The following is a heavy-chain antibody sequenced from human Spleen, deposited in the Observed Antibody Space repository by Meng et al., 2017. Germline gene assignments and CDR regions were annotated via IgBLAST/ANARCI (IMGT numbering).Heavy chain of an antibody. CDR1: GGSISTSTYY. CDR3: ARVHPVSMIVVVITSTGAFDI. CDR2: ISNTGNT. D-gene: IGHD3-22*01. Sequence: SETLSLTCTVSGGSISTSTYYWGWIRQPPGKGLEWIGSISNTGNTYYNPSLKSRVTISVDTSKNQFSLKLSSVTAADTAVYYCARVHPVSMIVVVITSTGAFDIWGQGTMVTVSS. J-gene: IGHJ3*02. V-gene: IGHV4-39*07.